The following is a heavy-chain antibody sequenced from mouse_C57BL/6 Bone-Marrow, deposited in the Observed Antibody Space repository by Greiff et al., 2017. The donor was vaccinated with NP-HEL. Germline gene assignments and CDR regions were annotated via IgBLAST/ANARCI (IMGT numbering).Heavy chain of an antibody. CDR2: INPNNGGT. V-gene: IGHV1-26*01. CDR1: GYTFTDYY. Sequence: VQLQQSGPELVKPGASVKISCKASGYTFTDYYMNWVKQSHGKSLEWIGDINPNNGGTSYNQKFKGKATLTVDKSSSTAYMELRSLTSEDSAVYYCARNGLDYWGQGTTLTVSS. CDR3: ARNGLDY. D-gene: IGHD1-1*02. J-gene: IGHJ2*01.